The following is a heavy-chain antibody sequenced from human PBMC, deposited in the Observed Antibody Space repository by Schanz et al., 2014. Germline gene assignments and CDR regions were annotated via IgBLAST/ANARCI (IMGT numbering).Heavy chain of an antibody. J-gene: IGHJ4*02. CDR3: ATRSYSYLDY. V-gene: IGHV3-30*02. Sequence: QVQLVESGGGVVQPGRSLRLSCAASGFTFSAYGMHWVRQAPGKGLEWVAFIRDDGSNKYYADSVKGRFTISRDNSKNTLYVQMNSLRAEDTAVYYCATRSYSYLDYWGQGTLVTVSS. CDR1: GFTFSAYG. D-gene: IGHD4-4*01. CDR2: IRDDGSNK.